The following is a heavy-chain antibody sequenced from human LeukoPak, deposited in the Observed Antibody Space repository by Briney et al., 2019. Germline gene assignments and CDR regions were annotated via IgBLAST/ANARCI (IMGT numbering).Heavy chain of an antibody. D-gene: IGHD3-10*01. J-gene: IGHJ2*01. CDR3: ARASLYYYGSGSAPLFRYFDL. Sequence: SVKVSCKASGGTFSSYAISWVRQAPGQGLEWMGGIIPIFGTANYAQKFQGRVTITAYKSTSTAYMELSSLRSEDTAVYYCARASLYYYGSGSAPLFRYFDLWGRGTLVTVSS. CDR2: IIPIFGTA. CDR1: GGTFSSYA. V-gene: IGHV1-69*06.